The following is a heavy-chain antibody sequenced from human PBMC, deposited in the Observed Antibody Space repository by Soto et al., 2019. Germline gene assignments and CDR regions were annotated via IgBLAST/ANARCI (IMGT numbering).Heavy chain of an antibody. CDR2: IYYSETT. CDR3: ARQRRGGYWFDP. V-gene: IGHV4-30-4*01. CDR1: VVSVTNGDYY. J-gene: IGHJ5*02. Sequence: PSETLSLTCAVSVVSVTNGDYYWSWMRQSPGKGLEWIGNIYYSETTNYNPSLNSRPTISIDTSRNQFSLQLTSVTAADTAIYYCARQRRGGYWFDPWGQGTLVTVSS.